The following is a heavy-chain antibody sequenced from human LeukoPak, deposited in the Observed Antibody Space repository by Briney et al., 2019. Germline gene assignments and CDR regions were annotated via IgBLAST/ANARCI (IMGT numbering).Heavy chain of an antibody. CDR3: TTRGGYSYEKPYYFDY. CDR2: IKSKTDGGTT. J-gene: IGHJ4*02. D-gene: IGHD5-18*01. V-gene: IGHV3-15*07. Sequence: ETLSLTCTVSGGSISSYYWSWIRQPPGKGLEWVGRIKSKTDGGTTDYAAPVKGRFTISRDDSKNTLYLQMNSLKTEDTAVYYCTTRGGYSYEKPYYFDYWGQGTLVTVSS. CDR1: GGSISSYY.